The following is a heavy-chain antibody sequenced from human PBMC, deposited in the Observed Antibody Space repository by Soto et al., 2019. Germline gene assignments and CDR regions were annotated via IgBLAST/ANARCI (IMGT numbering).Heavy chain of an antibody. V-gene: IGHV4-39*07. J-gene: IGHJ2*01. Sequence: SSETLSLTCTVSGDSITSRDFYWGWVRRPPGQGLEWIGTISHTGDTCYNPSLKSRLTISVDTSKNQFSLKLSSVTAADTAVYYCARVGTGWVDSSSWYGRTWYFDLWGRGTLVTVSS. CDR2: ISHTGDT. CDR1: GDSITSRDFY. CDR3: ARVGTGWVDSSSWYGRTWYFDL. D-gene: IGHD6-13*01.